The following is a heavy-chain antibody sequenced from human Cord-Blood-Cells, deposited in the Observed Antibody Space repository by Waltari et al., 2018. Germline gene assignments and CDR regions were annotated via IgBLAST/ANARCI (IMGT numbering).Heavy chain of an antibody. CDR2: IIPILGIA. CDR1: GGTFSSYA. Sequence: QVQLVQSGAEVKKPGSSVKVSCKASGGTFSSYAISWVRQAPGQGLEWMGRIIPILGIANYAQKFQGRVTITADKSTSTAYMELSSLRSEDTAVYYCAAVDTIFGVVISGRDYWGQGTLVTVSS. CDR3: AAVDTIFGVVISGRDY. J-gene: IGHJ4*02. D-gene: IGHD3-3*01. V-gene: IGHV1-69*09.